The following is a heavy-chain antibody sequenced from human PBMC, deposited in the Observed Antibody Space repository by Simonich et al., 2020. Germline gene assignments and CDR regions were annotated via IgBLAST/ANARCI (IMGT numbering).Heavy chain of an antibody. D-gene: IGHD6-13*01. CDR2: IKSKTDGGTT. CDR3: TTEGRAAAGTPWDY. J-gene: IGHJ4*02. V-gene: IGHV3-15*01. CDR1: GFTFSNAW. Sequence: EVQLVESGGGLVKPGGSLRLSCAASGFTFSNAWMSWGRQAPGKGLEWVGRIKSKTDGGTTDYAAPVKGRFTISRDDSKNTLYLQMNSLKTEDTAVYYCTTEGRAAAGTPWDYWGQGTLVTVSS.